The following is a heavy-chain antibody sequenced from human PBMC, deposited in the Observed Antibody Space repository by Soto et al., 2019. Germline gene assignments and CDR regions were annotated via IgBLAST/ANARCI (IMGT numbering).Heavy chain of an antibody. D-gene: IGHD1-1*01. V-gene: IGHV1-18*01. CDR3: TRGRYGDY. CDR1: GYGFTTYG. CDR2: ISAHNGNT. J-gene: IGHJ4*02. Sequence: QVHMVQSGAEVKKPGASVKVSCKGSGYGFTTYGITWVRQAPGQGLEWMAWISAHNGNTNYAQKIQGRVTVTKDTSTGTAYMELRSLRSDDTAVYYCTRGRYGDYWGQGALVTVYS.